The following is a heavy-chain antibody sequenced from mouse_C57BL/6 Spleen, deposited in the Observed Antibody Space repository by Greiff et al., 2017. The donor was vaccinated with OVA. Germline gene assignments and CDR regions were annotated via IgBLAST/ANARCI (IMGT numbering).Heavy chain of an antibody. CDR1: GYTFTSYW. CDR3: ARRRGYGTLYYFDY. Sequence: VQLQQPGAELVRPGSSVKLSCKASGYTFTSYWMDWVKQRPGQGLEWIGNIYPSDSETHYNQKFKDKATLTVDKSSSTAYMQLSSLTSEDSAVYYCARRRGYGTLYYFDYWGQGTTLTVSS. J-gene: IGHJ2*01. D-gene: IGHD2-1*01. CDR2: IYPSDSET. V-gene: IGHV1-61*01.